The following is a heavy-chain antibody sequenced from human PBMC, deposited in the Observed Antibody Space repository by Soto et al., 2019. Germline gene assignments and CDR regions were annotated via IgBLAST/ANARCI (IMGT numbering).Heavy chain of an antibody. D-gene: IGHD1-26*01. CDR2: IYYSGST. Sequence: SETLSLTCTVSTASIDSGGHYWSWVRQHPGKGLEWIGYIYYSGSTYYNPSLMSRVSISIDTSKNQFSLKLSSVTAADTAVYYCARQSNGSDTGYFDFWGQGTLVTVSS. V-gene: IGHV4-31*03. J-gene: IGHJ4*02. CDR3: ARQSNGSDTGYFDF. CDR1: TASIDSGGHY.